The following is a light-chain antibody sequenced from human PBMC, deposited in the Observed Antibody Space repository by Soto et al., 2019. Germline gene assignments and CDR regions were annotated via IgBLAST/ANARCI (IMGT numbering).Light chain of an antibody. CDR1: SSDIGGYNY. V-gene: IGLV2-14*01. CDR2: DVS. Sequence: QSALTQPASVSGSRGQSITISCTGTSSDIGGYNYVSWYQQHPGKAPKLMIYDVSYRPSGVSNRFSGSKSGNTASLTISGLQAEDEAAYYCSSYSTDSSDVLFGGGTKLTVL. J-gene: IGLJ2*01. CDR3: SSYSTDSSDVL.